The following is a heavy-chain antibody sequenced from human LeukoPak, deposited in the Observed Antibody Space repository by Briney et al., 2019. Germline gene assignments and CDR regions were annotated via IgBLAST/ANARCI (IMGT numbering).Heavy chain of an antibody. CDR3: ARSYCSSTSCYPYYYYYYYMDV. CDR1: GGSICSYY. V-gene: IGHV4-4*09. J-gene: IGHJ6*03. Sequence: SETLSLTCTVSGGSICSYYWSWIRQPPGKGLEWIGYIYTSGSTNYNPSLKSRVTISVDTSKNQFSLKLSSVTAADTAVYYCARSYCSSTSCYPYYYYYYYMDVWGKGTTVTVSS. CDR2: IYTSGST. D-gene: IGHD2-2*01.